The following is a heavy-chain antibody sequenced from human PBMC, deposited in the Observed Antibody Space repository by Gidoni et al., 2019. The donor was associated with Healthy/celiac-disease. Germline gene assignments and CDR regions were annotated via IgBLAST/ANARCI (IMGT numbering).Heavy chain of an antibody. J-gene: IGHJ3*02. CDR1: GFTFSSYS. Sequence: EVQLVESGGGLVKPGGSLRLSWAASGFTFSSYSMNWVRQAPGKGLEWVSSISSSSSYIYYADSVKGRFTISRDNAKNSLYLQMNSLRAEDTAVYYCARDKGYYDSSGYYYREDAFDIWGQGTMVTVSS. V-gene: IGHV3-21*01. D-gene: IGHD3-22*01. CDR3: ARDKGYYDSSGYYYREDAFDI. CDR2: ISSSSSYI.